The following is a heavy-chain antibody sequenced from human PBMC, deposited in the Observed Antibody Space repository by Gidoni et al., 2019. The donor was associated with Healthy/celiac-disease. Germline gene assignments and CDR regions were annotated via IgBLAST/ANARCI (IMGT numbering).Heavy chain of an antibody. Sequence: QVQLVQSGAEVKKPGASVKVSCKASGYPFTSYDINWVRQATGQGLEWMGWMNPNSGNTGYAQKFQGRVTMTRNTSISTAYMELSSLRSEDTAVYYCAITADSSGYYPSYFQHWGQGTLVTVSS. CDR2: MNPNSGNT. J-gene: IGHJ1*01. CDR3: AITADSSGYYPSYFQH. V-gene: IGHV1-8*01. CDR1: GYPFTSYD. D-gene: IGHD3-22*01.